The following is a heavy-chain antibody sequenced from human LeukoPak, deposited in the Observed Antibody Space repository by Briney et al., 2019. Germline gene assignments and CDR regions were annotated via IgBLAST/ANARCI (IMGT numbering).Heavy chain of an antibody. CDR3: AKRGVVIRVILVGFHKQAYYFDS. CDR2: IWSSGTTI. D-gene: IGHD3-22*01. Sequence: GGSLRLSCAASGFTFSDYYMSWIRQAPGRGLEWVSYIWSSGTTIYYADSVKGRFTISRDSPKNTLYLQMNSLRAEDTAVYFCAKRGVVIRVILVGFHKQAYYFDSWGQGALVTVSS. V-gene: IGHV3-11*01. CDR1: GFTFSDYY. J-gene: IGHJ4*02.